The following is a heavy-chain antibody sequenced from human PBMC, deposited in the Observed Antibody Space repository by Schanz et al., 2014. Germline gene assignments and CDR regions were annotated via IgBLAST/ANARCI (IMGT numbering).Heavy chain of an antibody. Sequence: QVQLVQSGAEVKKPGSSVKVSCKASGGTFNSYTINWVRQAPGQGLEWMGMINPSGGSTTYAQKFQGRVTITRDTLASTAYMEVSSLRSEDTAVYYCARSGSSNWYFFDYWGQGTLVTVSS. CDR2: INPSGGST. CDR3: ARSGSSNWYFFDY. CDR1: GGTFNSYT. J-gene: IGHJ4*02. D-gene: IGHD6-13*01. V-gene: IGHV1-69*02.